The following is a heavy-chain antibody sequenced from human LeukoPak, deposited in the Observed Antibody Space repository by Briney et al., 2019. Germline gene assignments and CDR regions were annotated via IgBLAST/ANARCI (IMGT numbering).Heavy chain of an antibody. J-gene: IGHJ4*02. CDR2: VRDDGSTK. D-gene: IGHD6-6*01. V-gene: IGHV3-30*02. Sequence: GSLRLSCAASGFMFRTYGMHWVRQAPGKRLEWMAFVRDDGSTKYYGDPVKGRFTISRDNSKSTLYLQMNSLRAEDTAVYFCARTVSSSWGFFDSWGQGTLVTVSS. CDR1: GFMFRTYG. CDR3: ARTVSSSWGFFDS.